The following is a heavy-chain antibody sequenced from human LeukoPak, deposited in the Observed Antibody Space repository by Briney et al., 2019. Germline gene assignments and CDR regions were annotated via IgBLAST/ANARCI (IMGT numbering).Heavy chain of an antibody. Sequence: GGSLRLSCAASGFTFSSYAMTWFRQPPGRGRGGGAVITYDGSNKYYAASVKGRFTISRGNSKNTLYLQMNSLRAEDTAVYYCARVRGKIQPRDAFDIWGQGTMVTVSS. CDR1: GFTFSSYA. J-gene: IGHJ3*02. V-gene: IGHV3-30*04. CDR3: ARVRGKIQPRDAFDI. D-gene: IGHD5-18*01. CDR2: ITYDGSNK.